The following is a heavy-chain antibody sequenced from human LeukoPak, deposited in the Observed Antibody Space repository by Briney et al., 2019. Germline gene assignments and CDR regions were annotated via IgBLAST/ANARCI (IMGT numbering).Heavy chain of an antibody. D-gene: IGHD6-19*01. CDR1: GFTFSSYG. CDR3: AKAGPGYSSGWYRIDY. Sequence: GGSLRLSCAASGFTFSSYGMHWVRQAPGKGLEWVAFIRYDGSNKYYADSVKGRFTISRDNSKNTLYLQMNSLRAEDTAVYYCAKAGPGYSSGWYRIDYWGQGTLVTVSS. J-gene: IGHJ4*02. V-gene: IGHV3-30*02. CDR2: IRYDGSNK.